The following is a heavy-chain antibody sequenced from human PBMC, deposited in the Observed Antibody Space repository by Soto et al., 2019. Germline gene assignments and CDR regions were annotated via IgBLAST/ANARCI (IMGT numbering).Heavy chain of an antibody. D-gene: IGHD6-13*01. J-gene: IGHJ6*02. CDR2: ISGSGGST. Sequence: PGGSLRLSCAASGFTFSSYAMSWVRQAPGKGLEWVSAISGSGGSTYYADSVKGRFTISRDNSKNTLYLQMNSLRAEDTAVYYSAKEVPPRGAAAAHENYYYYYGMDVWGQRTTVTVSS. CDR3: AKEVPPRGAAAAHENYYYYYGMDV. CDR1: GFTFSSYA. V-gene: IGHV3-23*01.